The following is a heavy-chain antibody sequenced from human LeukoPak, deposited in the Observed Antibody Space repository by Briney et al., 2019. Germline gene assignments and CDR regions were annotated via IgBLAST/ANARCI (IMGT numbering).Heavy chain of an antibody. J-gene: IGHJ3*02. V-gene: IGHV3-20*04. CDR1: GFTFDDYG. CDR2: INWSGDRT. D-gene: IGHD3-22*01. Sequence: GGSLRLTCAASGFTFDDYGMSWVRQVPGKGMEWVCGINWSGDRTGYADSVKGRFTISRDNAKNSLYLQMNSLRAEDTALYYCARGYYYDRSAAWRAFHIWGQGTMVTVSS. CDR3: ARGYYYDRSAAWRAFHI.